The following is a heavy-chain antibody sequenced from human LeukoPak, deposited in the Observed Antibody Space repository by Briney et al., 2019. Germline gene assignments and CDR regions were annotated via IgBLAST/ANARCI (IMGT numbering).Heavy chain of an antibody. Sequence: SVKVSCKASGGTFSSYAISWVRQAPGQGLEWMGGIIPIFGTANYAQKFQGRVTITADESTSTAYMELSSLRSEDTAVYYCARRRNYYDSSGYFISMEFDYWGQGTLVTVSS. CDR2: IIPIFGTA. CDR1: GGTFSSYA. D-gene: IGHD3-22*01. CDR3: ARRRNYYDSSGYFISMEFDY. J-gene: IGHJ4*02. V-gene: IGHV1-69*13.